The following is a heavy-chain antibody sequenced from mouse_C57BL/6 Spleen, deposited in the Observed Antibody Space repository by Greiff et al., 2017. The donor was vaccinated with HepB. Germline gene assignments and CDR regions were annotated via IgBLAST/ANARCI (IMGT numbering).Heavy chain of an antibody. CDR3: ARGGTVEATTPYYFDY. J-gene: IGHJ2*01. CDR2: FDPSDSET. V-gene: IGHV1-52*01. Sequence: QVQLQQPGAELVRPGSSVKLSCKASGYTFTSYWMHWVKQRPIQGLEWIGNFDPSDSETHYNKKFKDKATLTVDKSSSTAYMQLSSLTSENTAGYYCARGGTVEATTPYYFDYWGQGTTLTVSS. D-gene: IGHD1-1*01. CDR1: GYTFTSYW.